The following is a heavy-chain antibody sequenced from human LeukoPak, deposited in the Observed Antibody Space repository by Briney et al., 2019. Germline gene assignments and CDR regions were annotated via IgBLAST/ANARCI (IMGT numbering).Heavy chain of an antibody. V-gene: IGHV1-46*01. CDR2: INPSGGST. CDR1: GYTFTSYY. Sequence: ASVKVSCKXSGYTFTSYYMHWVRQAPGQGLEWMGIINPSGGSTSYAQKFQGRVTMTRDTSTSTVYMELSSLRSEDTAVYYCARDHSSGYTSDAFDIWGQGTMVTVSS. CDR3: ARDHSSGYTSDAFDI. D-gene: IGHD3-22*01. J-gene: IGHJ3*02.